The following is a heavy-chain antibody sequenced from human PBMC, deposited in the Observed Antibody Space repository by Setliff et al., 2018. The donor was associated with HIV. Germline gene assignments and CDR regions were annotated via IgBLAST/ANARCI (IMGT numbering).Heavy chain of an antibody. CDR3: AREHRFSSGYYLYYFDY. CDR1: GYTLAGYF. V-gene: IGHV1-69*13. J-gene: IGHJ4*02. Sequence: SVKVSCKASGYTLAGYFMHWVRQAPGQGLEWMGGIIPILGTADYPQKFQGRVTITADESTSTVYMELSYLRSEDTAVYYCAREHRFSSGYYLYYFDYWGQGTLVTVSS. CDR2: IIPILGTA. D-gene: IGHD3-22*01.